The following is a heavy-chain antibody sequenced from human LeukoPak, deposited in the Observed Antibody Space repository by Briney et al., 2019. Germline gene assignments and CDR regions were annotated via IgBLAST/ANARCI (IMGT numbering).Heavy chain of an antibody. Sequence: SETLSLTCAVYGGSFSGYYWSWIRQPPGKGLEWIGEINHSGSTNYNPSLKSRVTISVDTSKNQFSLKLSSVTAADTAVYYCARERRVGPPRRYGMDVWGQGTTDTVSS. J-gene: IGHJ6*02. CDR1: GGSFSGYY. CDR2: INHSGST. V-gene: IGHV4-34*01. CDR3: ARERRVGPPRRYGMDV. D-gene: IGHD2-15*01.